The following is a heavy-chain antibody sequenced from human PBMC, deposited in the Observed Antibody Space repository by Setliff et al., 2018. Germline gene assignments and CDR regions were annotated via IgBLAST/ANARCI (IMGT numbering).Heavy chain of an antibody. CDR2: IIPMFGT. CDR1: GGTFSSYV. CDR3: AGGQPLVRKYYYYMDV. V-gene: IGHV1-69*13. D-gene: IGHD3-10*01. J-gene: IGHJ6*03. Sequence: SVKVSCKASGGTFSSYVISWVREAPGQGLEWMGGIIPMFGTNYAQKFQGRVTITADESTSTAYMELSSLGSEDTAVYYCAGGQPLVRKYYYYMDVWGGGTTVTVS.